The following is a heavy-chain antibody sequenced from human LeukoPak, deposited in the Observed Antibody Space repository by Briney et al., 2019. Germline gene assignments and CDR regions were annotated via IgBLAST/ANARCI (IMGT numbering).Heavy chain of an antibody. V-gene: IGHV5-51*01. J-gene: IGHJ3*02. CDR1: GNSFLNYW. Sequence: GESLKISCKGYGNSFLNYWLGWVRQPPGKGLEWMGVIFPDGSDARYNRAFQGQVTISVDKSVTTTFLQWSSLKASDSGIYFCARQGGAVVDAFDIWGPGTSVTVSS. CDR3: ARQGGAVVDAFDI. CDR2: IFPDGSDA. D-gene: IGHD6-19*01.